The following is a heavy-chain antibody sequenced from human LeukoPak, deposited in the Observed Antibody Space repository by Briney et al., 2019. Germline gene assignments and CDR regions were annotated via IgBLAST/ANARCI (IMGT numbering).Heavy chain of an antibody. CDR2: ISSNGGST. Sequence: GGSLRLSCAASGFTFSSYAMHWVRQAPGKGLEYVSAISSNGGSTYYANSVKGRFTISRDNSKNTLYLQMGSLRAEDMAVYYCARGDSSGYYSEFDYWGQGTLVTVSS. V-gene: IGHV3-64*01. J-gene: IGHJ4*02. D-gene: IGHD3-22*01. CDR1: GFTFSSYA. CDR3: ARGDSSGYYSEFDY.